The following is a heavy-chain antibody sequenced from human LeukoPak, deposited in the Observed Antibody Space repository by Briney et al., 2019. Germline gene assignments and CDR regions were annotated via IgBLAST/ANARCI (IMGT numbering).Heavy chain of an antibody. CDR1: GYTFTGYY. Sequence: ASVKVSCKASGYTFTGYYMHWVRQAPGQGLEWMGWINPNSGGTNYAQKFQGRVTMTRHTSISTAYMELSRLRSDDTAVYYCARAPDFWSGYCTGRAFDIWGQGTVVTVSS. J-gene: IGHJ3*02. V-gene: IGHV1-2*02. D-gene: IGHD3-3*01. CDR2: INPNSGGT. CDR3: ARAPDFWSGYCTGRAFDI.